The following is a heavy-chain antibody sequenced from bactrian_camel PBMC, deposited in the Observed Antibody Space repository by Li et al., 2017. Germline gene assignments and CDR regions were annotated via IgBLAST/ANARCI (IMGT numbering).Heavy chain of an antibody. CDR1: GLPHSSTYC. J-gene: IGHJ6*01. CDR2: IYTGGGST. V-gene: IGHV3S1*01. D-gene: IGHD1*01. Sequence: HVQLVESGGGSVQAGGSLRLSCTISGLPHSSTYCMGWFRQAPGKEREGVAAIYTGGGSTYYADSVRGRFTISQDNAKNTLYLQMNSLKPEDTAMYYCAADWCDAIAAAGDFAHWGQGTQVTVS. CDR3: AADWCDAIAAAGDFAH.